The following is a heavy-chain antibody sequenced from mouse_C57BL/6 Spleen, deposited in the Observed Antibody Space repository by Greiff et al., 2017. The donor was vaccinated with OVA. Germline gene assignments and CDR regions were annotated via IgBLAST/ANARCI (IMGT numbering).Heavy chain of an antibody. V-gene: IGHV1-4*01. D-gene: IGHD1-1*01. CDR2: INPSSGYT. CDR3: AREDYGSSYNY. J-gene: IGHJ2*01. CDR1: GYTFTSYT. Sequence: QVQLKESGAELARPGASVKMSYKASGYTFTSYTMHWVKQRPGQGLEWIGYINPSSGYTKYNQKFKDKATLTADKSSSTAYMQLSSLTSEDSAVYYCAREDYGSSYNYWGQGTTLTVSS.